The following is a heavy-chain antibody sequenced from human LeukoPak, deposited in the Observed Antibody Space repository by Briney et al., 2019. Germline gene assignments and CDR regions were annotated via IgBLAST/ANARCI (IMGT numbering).Heavy chain of an antibody. CDR2: IKTDGSEK. CDR3: ARTGGDFWSGYYLDY. V-gene: IGHV3-7*01. Sequence: GGSLRLSCEGSGFTFSNYWMGWVRQAPGKGLQWVANIKTDGSEKYYVDSVKGRFTISRDNAKNSLYLQMNSLRAEDTAVYYCARTGGDFWSGYYLDYWGQGTLDTVSS. CDR1: GFTFSNYW. J-gene: IGHJ4*02. D-gene: IGHD3-3*01.